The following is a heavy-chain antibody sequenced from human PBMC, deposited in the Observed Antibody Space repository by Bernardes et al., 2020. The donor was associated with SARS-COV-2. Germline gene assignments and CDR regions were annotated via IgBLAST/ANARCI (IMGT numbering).Heavy chain of an antibody. Sequence: SKTLSLTCTVSGGSISGYYWSWIRQTPVKGLEWIGSVYYSGSSNYNPSLKSRVSISIDTSKNQFSLKLSSVSAADTAVYYCARDNLLGEYDTTGYAFDYWGQGTLVTVSS. V-gene: IGHV4-59*01. CDR1: GGSISGYY. CDR3: ARDNLLGEYDTTGYAFDY. D-gene: IGHD3-22*01. J-gene: IGHJ4*02. CDR2: VYYSGSS.